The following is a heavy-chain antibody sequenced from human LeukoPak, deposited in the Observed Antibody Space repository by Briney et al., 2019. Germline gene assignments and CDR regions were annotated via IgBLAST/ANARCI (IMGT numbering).Heavy chain of an antibody. J-gene: IGHJ6*02. CDR1: GFTFSNYA. Sequence: GGSLRLSCAASGFTFSNYAMEWVRRAPGKGLEWVALISYDGKHKYYADSMKGRFTISRDNSKNTLYLQMNGLRAEDTAVYYCAREDDDSNGIDVWGHGTTVTVSS. CDR2: ISYDGKHK. CDR3: AREDDDSNGIDV. D-gene: IGHD4-11*01. V-gene: IGHV3-30*04.